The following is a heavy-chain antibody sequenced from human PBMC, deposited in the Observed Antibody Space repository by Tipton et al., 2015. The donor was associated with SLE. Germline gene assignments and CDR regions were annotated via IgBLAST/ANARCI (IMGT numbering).Heavy chain of an antibody. D-gene: IGHD1-1*01. CDR1: GGSISGTYY. Sequence: TLSLTCTVSGGSISGTYYWNWIRQSAGKGLEWIGRIHTSGSTNYNPSLKSRVTISLDTSKNQFSLRLTSVTAADTAVYYCTRDNWVFTTTGTMVWGQGTPVTVSS. CDR2: IHTSGST. J-gene: IGHJ4*02. V-gene: IGHV4-61*02. CDR3: TRDNWVFTTTGTMV.